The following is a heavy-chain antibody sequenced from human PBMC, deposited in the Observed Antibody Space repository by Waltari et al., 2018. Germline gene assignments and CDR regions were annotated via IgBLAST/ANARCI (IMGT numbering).Heavy chain of an antibody. J-gene: IGHJ4*02. V-gene: IGHV4-61*02. D-gene: IGHD3-16*02. Sequence: QVQLQESGPGLVKPSQTLSLTCTVPGGSISSGSYYWSGIRQPAGKGLEWIGRIYTSGSTNYNPSLKSRVTISVDTSKNQFSLKLSSVTAADTAVYYCARGRMITFGGVIVDYWGQGTLVTVSS. CDR1: GGSISSGSYY. CDR2: IYTSGST. CDR3: ARGRMITFGGVIVDY.